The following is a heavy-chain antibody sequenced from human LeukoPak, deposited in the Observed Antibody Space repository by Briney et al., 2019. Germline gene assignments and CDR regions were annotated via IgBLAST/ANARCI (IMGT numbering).Heavy chain of an antibody. Sequence: PSETPSLTSTGSGGSISSYYWSWIRQPAGKGLEWIRRIYTSGSTNYNPSLKSRVTMSVDTSKNQFSLKLSSVTAADTAVYYCARALGAATLFDIWGQGTMVTVSS. J-gene: IGHJ3*02. CDR2: IYTSGST. V-gene: IGHV4-4*07. CDR3: ARALGAATLFDI. CDR1: GGSISSYY. D-gene: IGHD1-26*01.